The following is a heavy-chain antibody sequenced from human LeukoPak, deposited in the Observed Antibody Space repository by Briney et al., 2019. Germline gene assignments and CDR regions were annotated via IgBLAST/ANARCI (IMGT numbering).Heavy chain of an antibody. D-gene: IGHD3-22*01. J-gene: IGHJ4*02. CDR1: GFTFGDYA. CDR2: IRSKAYGGTT. V-gene: IGHV3-49*04. CDR3: TRDLIYYDTYYFDY. Sequence: GGSLRLSCTASGFTFGDYAMSWVRQAPGKGLEWVGFIRSKAYGGTTEYAASVKGRFTISRDNSKSIAYLQMNSLKTEDTAVYYCTRDLIYYDTYYFDYWGQGTLVTVSS.